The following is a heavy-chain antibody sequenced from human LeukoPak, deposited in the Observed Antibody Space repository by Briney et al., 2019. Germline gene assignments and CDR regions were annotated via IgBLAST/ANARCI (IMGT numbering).Heavy chain of an antibody. CDR2: ISSSSSYI. CDR1: GFTLSSYS. D-gene: IGHD3-3*01. CDR3: ARDTIFGVVNTFDY. V-gene: IGHV3-21*01. J-gene: IGHJ4*02. Sequence: GGSLRLSCAASGFTLSSYSMNWVRQAPGKGLEWVSSISSSSSYIYYADSVKGRFTISRDNAKNSLYLQMNSLRAEDTAVYYCARDTIFGVVNTFDYWGQGTLVTVSS.